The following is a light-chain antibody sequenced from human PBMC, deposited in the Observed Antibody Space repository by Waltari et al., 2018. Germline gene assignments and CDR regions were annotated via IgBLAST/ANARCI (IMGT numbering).Light chain of an antibody. CDR2: GHN. CDR3: QSYDNRLSGVI. J-gene: IGLJ2*01. Sequence: QSVLTQPPSVSGAPGQRVTISCAGSSSNIGATYDVHWYQQLPGTAPKLPIYGHNNRPSGFPALVSGCKSGTSASLAITGLQAEDDADYYCQSYDNRLSGVIFGGGTRLTVL. V-gene: IGLV1-40*01. CDR1: SSNIGATYD.